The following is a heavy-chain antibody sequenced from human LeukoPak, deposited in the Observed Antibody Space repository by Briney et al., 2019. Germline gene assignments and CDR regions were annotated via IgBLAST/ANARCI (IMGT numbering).Heavy chain of an antibody. Sequence: GESLQIPCKCSGYSFTNYWIGWVRQMPGKGLEWMGIIYPGDSDTRYSPSFQGQVTISADKSISTAYLQWSSLKASDTAMYYCARRGGYEHFDYWGPDTLGSVSS. J-gene: IGHJ4*01. D-gene: IGHD5-12*01. CDR1: GYSFTNYW. CDR3: ARRGGYEHFDY. CDR2: IYPGDSDT. V-gene: IGHV5-51*01.